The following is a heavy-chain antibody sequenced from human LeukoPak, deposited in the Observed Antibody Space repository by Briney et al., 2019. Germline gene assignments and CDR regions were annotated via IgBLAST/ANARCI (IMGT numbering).Heavy chain of an antibody. CDR3: ARAPMVYAIDYYYMDV. J-gene: IGHJ6*03. CDR1: GYTFTGYY. CDR2: IIPIFGTA. D-gene: IGHD2-8*01. V-gene: IGHV1-69*13. Sequence: GASVKVSCKASGYTFTGYYMHWVRQAPGQGLEWMGGIIPIFGTANYAQKFQGRVTITADESTSTAYMELSSLRSEDTAVYYCARAPMVYAIDYYYMDVWGKGTTVTVSS.